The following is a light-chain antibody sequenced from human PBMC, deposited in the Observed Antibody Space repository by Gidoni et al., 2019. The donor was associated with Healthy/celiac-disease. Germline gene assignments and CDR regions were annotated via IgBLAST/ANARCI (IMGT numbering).Light chain of an antibody. Sequence: QSALTQPASVSGYPGQSLTISCTGTSSDGGGYNNFSWYQQHPGKAPKLMIYEVSNRPSGVSNRFSGSKSGNTASLTISGLQAEDEADYYCSSYTSSSTRVFGTGTKVTVL. CDR1: SSDGGGYNN. V-gene: IGLV2-14*01. CDR2: EVS. CDR3: SSYTSSSTRV. J-gene: IGLJ1*01.